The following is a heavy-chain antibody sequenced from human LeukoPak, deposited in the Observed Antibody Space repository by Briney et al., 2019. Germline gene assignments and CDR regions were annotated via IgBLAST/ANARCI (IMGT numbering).Heavy chain of an antibody. CDR2: INPSGGST. Sequence: ASVKVSCKASGYTFTSYYMHWVRQAPGQGLEWMGIINPSGGSTSYAQKFQGRVTMTRDTSKNQFSLKLSSVTAADTAVYYCARDHRRYSSGQVYFDYWGQGTLVTVSS. CDR1: GYTFTSYY. D-gene: IGHD6-19*01. J-gene: IGHJ4*02. CDR3: ARDHRRYSSGQVYFDY. V-gene: IGHV1-46*01.